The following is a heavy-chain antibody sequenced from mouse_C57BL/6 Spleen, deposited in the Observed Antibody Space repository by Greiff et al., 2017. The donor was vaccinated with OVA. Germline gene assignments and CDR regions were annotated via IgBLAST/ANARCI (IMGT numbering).Heavy chain of an antibody. V-gene: IGHV1-64*01. CDR3: ARGDSY. CDR2: IHPNSGST. CDR1: GYTFTSYW. J-gene: IGHJ2*01. Sequence: VQLQQPGAELVKPGASVKLSCKASGYTFTSYWMHWVKQRPGQGLEWIGMIHPNSGSTNYNEMFKTMATLTVDKSSSTAYMQLSSLTSEDSAVYYCARGDSYWGQGTTLTVSS.